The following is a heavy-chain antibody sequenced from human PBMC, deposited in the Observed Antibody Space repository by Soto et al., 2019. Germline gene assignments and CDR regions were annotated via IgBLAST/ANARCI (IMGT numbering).Heavy chain of an antibody. CDR3: ARDPAAAGTFDY. Sequence: SETLSLTCAVSSGSVNSSNWWSWVRQPPGKGLEWIGEIYHGGSANYNPSLRSRVTMSVDKSENQVFLQLSSVTAADTAVYYCARDPAAAGTFDYWGQGTLVTVSS. V-gene: IGHV4-4*02. CDR1: SGSVNSSNW. CDR2: IYHGGSA. J-gene: IGHJ4*02. D-gene: IGHD6-13*01.